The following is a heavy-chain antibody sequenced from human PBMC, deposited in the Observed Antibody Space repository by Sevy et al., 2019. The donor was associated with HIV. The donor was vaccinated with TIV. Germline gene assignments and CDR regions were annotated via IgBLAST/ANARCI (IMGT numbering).Heavy chain of an antibody. J-gene: IGHJ5*02. Sequence: GGSLRLSCAASGFTFSSYSMNWVCQAPGKGLEWVSSISSSSSYIYYADSVKGRFTISRDNAKNSLYLQMNSLRAEDTAVYYCARGPSGYSYGYSLNWFDPWGQGTLVTVSS. V-gene: IGHV3-21*01. CDR1: GFTFSSYS. D-gene: IGHD5-18*01. CDR3: ARGPSGYSYGYSLNWFDP. CDR2: ISSSSSYI.